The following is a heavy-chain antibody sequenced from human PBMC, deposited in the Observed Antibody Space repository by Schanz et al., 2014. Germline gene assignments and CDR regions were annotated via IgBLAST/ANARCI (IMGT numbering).Heavy chain of an antibody. D-gene: IGHD1-26*01. J-gene: IGHJ6*02. CDR2: LYIRST. V-gene: IGHV3-66*01. CDR1: GFTVNTNY. Sequence: EVQLLESGGGLVQPGGSLRLSCAVSGFTVNTNYMTWVRQAPGKGLECVSILYIRSTYYADSVKGRFTISRDNSKNTLYLQMNSLRAEDTAVYYCVKDLQRELLRDDHYYGMDVWGQGTTVTVSS. CDR3: VKDLQRELLRDDHYYGMDV.